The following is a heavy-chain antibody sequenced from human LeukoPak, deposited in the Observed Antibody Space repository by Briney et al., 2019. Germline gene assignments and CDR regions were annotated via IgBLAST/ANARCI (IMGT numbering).Heavy chain of an antibody. V-gene: IGHV3-30*01. D-gene: IGHD6-13*01. CDR1: GFTFSSYA. Sequence: GGSLRLSCAASGFTFSSYAMHWVRQAPGKGLEWVAVISYDGSNKYYADSVKGRFTISRDNSKNTLYLQVNSLRAEDTAVYYCARPPYSSSWPYYYYYYYMDVWGKGTTVTVSS. CDR3: ARPPYSSSWPYYYYYYYMDV. J-gene: IGHJ6*03. CDR2: ISYDGSNK.